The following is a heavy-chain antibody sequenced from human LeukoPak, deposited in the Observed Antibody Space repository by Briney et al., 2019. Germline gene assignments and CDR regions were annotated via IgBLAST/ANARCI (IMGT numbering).Heavy chain of an antibody. CDR3: TRTNWNPGYFDT. Sequence: GGSLRLSCTASGFTFGDCGMNWVRQPPGKGLEWVSGISWNGVSTTYADAVKGRFTISRDNAKNSLYLQMNSLRAEDTAVYYCTRTNWNPGYFDTWGQGTLVTVSS. CDR1: GFTFGDCG. CDR2: ISWNGVST. D-gene: IGHD5-12*01. V-gene: IGHV3-20*04. J-gene: IGHJ5*02.